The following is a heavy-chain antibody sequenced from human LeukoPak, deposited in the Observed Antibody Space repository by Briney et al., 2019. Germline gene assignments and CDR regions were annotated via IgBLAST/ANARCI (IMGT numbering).Heavy chain of an antibody. CDR2: ISYDGSNK. D-gene: IGHD6-13*01. J-gene: IGHJ6*02. Sequence: GGSLRLSCAASAFSFNNYGMHWVRQAPGKGLEWVAVISYDGSNKYYADSVKGRFTISRDNSKNTLYLQMNSLRAEDTAVYYCARVGYSSSNVKPYYYYGMDVWGQGTTVTVSS. V-gene: IGHV3-30*03. CDR1: AFSFNNYG. CDR3: ARVGYSSSNVKPYYYYGMDV.